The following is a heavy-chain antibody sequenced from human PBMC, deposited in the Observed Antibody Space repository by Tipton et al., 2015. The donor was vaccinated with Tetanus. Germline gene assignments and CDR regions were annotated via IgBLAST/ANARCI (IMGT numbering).Heavy chain of an antibody. D-gene: IGHD5-18*01. J-gene: IGHJ4*02. CDR2: IYSSGST. V-gene: IGHV4-59*01. Sequence: LRLSCNVSGGSITSYFWSWIRQAPGKGLEWIGYIYSSGSTNYNPSLKSRVTMSVDPARNQISLKLTSVSAADTAVYYCARAAIQLFDQWGRGIPVIVSS. CDR1: GGSITSYF. CDR3: ARAAIQLFDQ.